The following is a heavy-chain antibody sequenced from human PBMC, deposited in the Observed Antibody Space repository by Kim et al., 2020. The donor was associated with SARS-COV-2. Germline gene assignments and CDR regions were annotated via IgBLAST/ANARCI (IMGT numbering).Heavy chain of an antibody. V-gene: IGHV1-18*01. J-gene: IGHJ4*02. D-gene: IGHD1-26*01. CDR3: ARDLRVGLGGSYYLDY. Sequence: ASVKVSCKASGYTFTSYGISWVRQAPGQGLEWMGWISAYNGNTNYAQKLQGRVTMTTDTSTSTAYMELRSLRSDDTAVYYCARDLRVGLGGSYYLDYWGQGTLVTVSS. CDR1: GYTFTSYG. CDR2: ISAYNGNT.